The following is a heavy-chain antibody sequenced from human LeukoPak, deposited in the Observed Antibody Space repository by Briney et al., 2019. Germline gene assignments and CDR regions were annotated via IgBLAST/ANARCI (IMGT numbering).Heavy chain of an antibody. J-gene: IGHJ4*02. D-gene: IGHD6-13*01. CDR3: AREHYSPAAGNFDY. Sequence: ASVKVSCKASGGTFSSYAISWVRQAPGQGLEWMGGIIPIFGTANYAQKFQGRVTITADKSTSTAYMELSSLRSEDTAVYYCAREHYSPAAGNFDYWGQGTLVTVSS. CDR2: IIPIFGTA. CDR1: GGTFSSYA. V-gene: IGHV1-69*06.